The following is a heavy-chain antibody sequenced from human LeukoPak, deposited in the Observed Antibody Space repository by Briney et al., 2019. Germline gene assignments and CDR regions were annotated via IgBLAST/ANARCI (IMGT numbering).Heavy chain of an antibody. CDR2: ISSSSSTI. V-gene: IGHV3-48*01. CDR1: GFTFSSYG. J-gene: IGHJ3*02. CDR3: ARDLISPGSGSYLAFDI. D-gene: IGHD3-10*01. Sequence: PGGSLRLSCAASGFTFSSYGMSWVRQAPGKGLEWVSYISSSSSTIYYADSVKGRFTISRDNAKNSLYLQMNSLRAEDTAVYYCARDLISPGSGSYLAFDIWGQGTMVTVSS.